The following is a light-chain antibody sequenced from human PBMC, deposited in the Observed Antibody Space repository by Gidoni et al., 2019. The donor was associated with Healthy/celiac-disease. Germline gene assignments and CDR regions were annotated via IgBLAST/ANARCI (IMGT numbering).Light chain of an antibody. V-gene: IGKV3-20*01. Sequence: EIVLTQSPGTLSLSPGERATLSCRASQSVSSSYLAWYQQKPGQAPRLLIDGASSRATGIPDRFSGSGSGTDFTLTISRLEPEDFAVYYCQQYGSSRWTFXXXTKVEIK. J-gene: IGKJ1*01. CDR2: GAS. CDR3: QQYGSSRWT. CDR1: QSVSSSY.